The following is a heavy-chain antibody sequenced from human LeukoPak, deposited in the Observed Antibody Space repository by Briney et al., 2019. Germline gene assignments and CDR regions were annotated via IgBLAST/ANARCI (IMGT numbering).Heavy chain of an antibody. J-gene: IGHJ5*02. V-gene: IGHV1-69*13. D-gene: IGHD3-10*01. CDR1: GYTFTGYY. Sequence: SVKVSCKASGYTFTGYYMHWVRQAPGQGLEWMGGIIPIFGTANYAQKFQGRVTITADESTSTAYMELSSLRSEDTAVYYCARDGRGSRSSWFDPWGQGTLVIVSS. CDR2: IIPIFGTA. CDR3: ARDGRGSRSSWFDP.